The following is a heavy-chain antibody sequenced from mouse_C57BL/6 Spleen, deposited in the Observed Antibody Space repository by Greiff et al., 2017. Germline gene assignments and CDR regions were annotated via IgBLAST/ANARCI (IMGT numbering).Heavy chain of an antibody. J-gene: IGHJ4*01. V-gene: IGHV5-17*01. CDR2: ISSGSSTI. D-gene: IGHD2-3*01. Sequence: EVKLMESGGGLVKPGGSLKLSCAASGFTFSDYGMHWVRQAPEKGLEWVAYISSGSSTIYNADTVKGRFTISRDNAKNTLFLQMTSLRSEDTAMYYCARGEIYDGYPGAMDYWGQGTSVTVSS. CDR1: GFTFSDYG. CDR3: ARGEIYDGYPGAMDY.